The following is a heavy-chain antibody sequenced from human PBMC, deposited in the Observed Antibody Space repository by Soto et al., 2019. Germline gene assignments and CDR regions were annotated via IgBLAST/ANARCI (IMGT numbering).Heavy chain of an antibody. V-gene: IGHV1-18*01. Sequence: ASVKVTCKASGYTFTSYGISWVRRAPGQGLEWMGWISAYNGNTNYAQKLQGRVTMTTDTSTSTAYMELRSLRSDDTAVYYCARDRSSSSSEIDYYYYYGMGVSGQGTTVT. CDR1: GYTFTSYG. D-gene: IGHD6-6*01. CDR2: ISAYNGNT. CDR3: ARDRSSSSSEIDYYYYYGMGV. J-gene: IGHJ6*02.